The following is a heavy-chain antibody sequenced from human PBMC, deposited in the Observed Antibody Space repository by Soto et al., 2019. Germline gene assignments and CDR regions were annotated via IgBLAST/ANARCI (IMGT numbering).Heavy chain of an antibody. CDR2: ISGSGGST. V-gene: IGHV3-23*01. CDR3: AKSGTFLIAAYDY. CDR1: GFTFSSYA. Sequence: GGSLRLSCAASGFTFSSYAMSWVRQAPGKGLEWVSAISGSGGSTYYADSVKGRFTISRDNSKDTLYLQMNSLRAEDTAVYYCAKSGTFLIAAYDYWGQGTLVTVSS. J-gene: IGHJ4*02. D-gene: IGHD6-13*01.